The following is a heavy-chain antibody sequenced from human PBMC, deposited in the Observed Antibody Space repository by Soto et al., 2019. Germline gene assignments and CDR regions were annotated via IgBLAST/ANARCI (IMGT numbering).Heavy chain of an antibody. Sequence: EVQLVESGGGLVQPGGSLRVSCAASGFTFSSYWMHWVRQTPGSGLVWVARINTDGTSTTYPDALEGRFTISRDNGRNTLYLQMNSPRAEDTAGYYCARGGYITVTGESDHWGQGTLVTVSS. CDR2: INTDGTST. CDR1: GFTFSSYW. V-gene: IGHV3-74*01. CDR3: ARGGYITVTGESDH. J-gene: IGHJ4*02. D-gene: IGHD6-19*01.